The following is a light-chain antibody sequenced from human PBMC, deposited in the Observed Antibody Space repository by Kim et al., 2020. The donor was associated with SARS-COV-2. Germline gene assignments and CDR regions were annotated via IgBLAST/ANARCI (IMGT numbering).Light chain of an antibody. J-gene: IGKJ4*01. Sequence: SVHPKEQVTITCRASQSIGNRLHWYQQKPDQSPKLLIRYASQTITGVPPRFSGSETGTEFTLTINSLEAEDAATYYCQQSGAFLTFGEGTKVDIK. V-gene: IGKV6-21*02. CDR3: QQSGAFLT. CDR2: YAS. CDR1: QSIGNR.